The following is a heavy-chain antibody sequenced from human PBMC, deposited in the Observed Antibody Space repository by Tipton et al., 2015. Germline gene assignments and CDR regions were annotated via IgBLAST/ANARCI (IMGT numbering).Heavy chain of an antibody. J-gene: IGHJ4*02. CDR2: IYYSGST. CDR1: GGSISRSSYY. D-gene: IGHD4-23*01. V-gene: IGHV4-39*07. Sequence: TLSLTCTVSGGSISRSSYYWGWIRQPPGKGLEWIGSIYYSGSTNYNPSLKSRVTISVDTSKTQFSLKMRSVTATDTAVYYCARARGRHGGLLDSWGQGTLVIVSS. CDR3: ARARGRHGGLLDS.